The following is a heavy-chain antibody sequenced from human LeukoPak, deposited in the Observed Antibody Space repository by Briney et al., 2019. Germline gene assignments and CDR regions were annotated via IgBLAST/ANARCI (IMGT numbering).Heavy chain of an antibody. CDR2: IGTAGDT. CDR1: GFTFSSYD. D-gene: IGHD5-18*01. Sequence: GGSLRLSCAASGFTFSSYDMHWVRQATGKGLEWVSAIGTAGDTYYPGSVKGRLTISRENAKNSLYLQMNSLRAGDTAVYYCARAGYSYEGYYYYYGMDVWGQGTTVTVSS. CDR3: ARAGYSYEGYYYYYGMDV. J-gene: IGHJ6*02. V-gene: IGHV3-13*01.